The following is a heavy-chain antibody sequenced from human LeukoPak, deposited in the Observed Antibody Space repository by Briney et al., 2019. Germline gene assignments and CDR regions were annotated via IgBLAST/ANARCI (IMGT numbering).Heavy chain of an antibody. J-gene: IGHJ4*02. V-gene: IGHV1-69*04. CDR1: GGTFSSYA. CDR3: ASSDGYTLSALDY. Sequence: SVEVSCKASGGTFSSYAISWVRQAPGQGLEWMGRIIPIFGIANYAQKFQGRVTITADKSTSTAYMELSSLRSEDTAVYYCASSDGYTLSALDYWGQGTLVTVSS. CDR2: IIPIFGIA. D-gene: IGHD5-24*01.